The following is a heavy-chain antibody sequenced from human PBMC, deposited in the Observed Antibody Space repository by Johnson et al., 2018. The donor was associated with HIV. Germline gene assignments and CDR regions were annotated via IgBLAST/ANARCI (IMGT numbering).Heavy chain of an antibody. J-gene: IGHJ3*02. CDR1: GFTFSSYA. V-gene: IGHV3-30-3*01. D-gene: IGHD6-6*01. CDR2: ISYDGSNK. CDR3: ARGEYSSSEHAFDI. Sequence: QVQLVESGGGVVQPGRSLRLSFAASGFTFSSYAMHWVRQAPGKGLEWVAVISYDGSNKYYADSVKGRFTISRDNSKNTLYLQMNSLRAEDTAVYYCARGEYSSSEHAFDIWGQGTMVTVSS.